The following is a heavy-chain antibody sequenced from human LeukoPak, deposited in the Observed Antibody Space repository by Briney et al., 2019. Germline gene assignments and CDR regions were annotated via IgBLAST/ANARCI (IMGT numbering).Heavy chain of an antibody. J-gene: IGHJ6*03. D-gene: IGHD1-1*01. CDR3: ARGPPRGKYYYMDV. CDR1: GFTFSSFD. Sequence: WGSLRLSCAASGFTFSSFDMHWVRQPTGQGLEWVSTIGTASDTYYPGSVEGRFTLSRDNAKNSLYLQMNSLTAGDTAVYYCARGPPRGKYYYMDVWGKGTTVTVS. CDR2: IGTASDT. V-gene: IGHV3-13*01.